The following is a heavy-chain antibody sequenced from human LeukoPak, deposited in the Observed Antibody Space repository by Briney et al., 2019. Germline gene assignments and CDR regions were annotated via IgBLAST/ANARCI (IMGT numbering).Heavy chain of an antibody. J-gene: IGHJ6*02. V-gene: IGHV1-18*01. CDR3: ASGSSDKGYYYGMDV. CDR1: GYTFTSYG. Sequence: ASVKVSCKASGYTFTSYGISWVRQAPGQGLEWMGWISAYNGNTNYAQKLQGRVTMTTVTSTSTAYIELRSLRSDDTAVYYCASGSSDKGYYYGMDVWGQGATVTVSS. D-gene: IGHD1-26*01. CDR2: ISAYNGNT.